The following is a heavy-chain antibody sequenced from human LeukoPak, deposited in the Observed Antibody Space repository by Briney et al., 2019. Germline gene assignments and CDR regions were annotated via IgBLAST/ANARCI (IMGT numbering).Heavy chain of an antibody. Sequence: PGGSLRLSCAASGFTFDDYGMSWVRQAPGKGLEWVSGINWNGGSTGYADSVKGRFSISRDNVKNSLYLQMNSLRAEGTAIYYCAKDVFGYGYFDYWGQGTLVTVSS. CDR3: AKDVFGYGYFDY. J-gene: IGHJ4*02. CDR2: INWNGGST. V-gene: IGHV3-20*04. CDR1: GFTFDDYG. D-gene: IGHD3-3*01.